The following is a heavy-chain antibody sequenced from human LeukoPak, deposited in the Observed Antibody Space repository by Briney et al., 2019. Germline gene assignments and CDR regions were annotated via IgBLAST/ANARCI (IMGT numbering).Heavy chain of an antibody. CDR1: GFTFSSHS. J-gene: IGHJ5*02. V-gene: IGHV3-21*04. CDR3: ARDLVGATAS. Sequence: KAGGSLRLSCAASGFTFSSHSMNWVRQAPGKGLERVSYISGISNYIYYADSLKGRFTISRDNAKNSLYLQMNSLRDEDTAVYYCARDLVGATASWGQGTLVTVS. D-gene: IGHD1-26*01. CDR2: ISGISNYI.